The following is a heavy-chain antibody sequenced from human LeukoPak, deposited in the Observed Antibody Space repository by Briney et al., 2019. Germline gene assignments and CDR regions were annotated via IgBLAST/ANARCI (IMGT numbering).Heavy chain of an antibody. D-gene: IGHD1-7*01. CDR3: AKDPNWNYENHGFDY. Sequence: SGKVSGKAAGGTVTSFAIIWGREAPGQGVGWRGGRIPICGTANYAQKFQGRVTITADESTSTAYMELSSLRAEDTAVYYCAKDPNWNYENHGFDYWGQGTLVTVSS. CDR2: RIPICGTA. CDR1: GGTVTSFA. V-gene: IGHV1-69*01. J-gene: IGHJ4*02.